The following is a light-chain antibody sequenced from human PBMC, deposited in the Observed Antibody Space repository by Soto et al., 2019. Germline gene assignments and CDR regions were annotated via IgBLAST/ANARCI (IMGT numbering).Light chain of an antibody. CDR2: GNS. J-gene: IGLJ1*01. CDR3: QSYDSSLSGYA. CDR1: SSNIGAGYD. V-gene: IGLV1-40*01. Sequence: QSVLTQPPSVSGAPGQRVTISCTGSSSNIGAGYDVHWYQQLPGTAPKLLIYGNSNRPSGVPDRFSGSKSGTSASLAITGLQAEDEADYYGQSYDSSLSGYAFGTGTKLTVL.